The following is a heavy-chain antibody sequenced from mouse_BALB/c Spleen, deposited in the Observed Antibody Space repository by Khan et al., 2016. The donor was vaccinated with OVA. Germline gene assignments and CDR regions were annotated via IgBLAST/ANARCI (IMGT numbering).Heavy chain of an antibody. CDR1: GYTFTTYW. CDR2: IDPGTGYT. CDR3: ARRGLFGIFVY. D-gene: IGHD1-1*02. V-gene: IGHV1-7*01. Sequence: QMQLEESGAELAKPGASVKMSCKASGYTFTTYWMHWVKQRPGQGLEWIGYIDPGTGYTEYNQIFKDKATLTTDKSSSTAYIQLSSLTSEDSAVYYGARRGLFGIFVYGGQGSLVTVSA. J-gene: IGHJ3*01.